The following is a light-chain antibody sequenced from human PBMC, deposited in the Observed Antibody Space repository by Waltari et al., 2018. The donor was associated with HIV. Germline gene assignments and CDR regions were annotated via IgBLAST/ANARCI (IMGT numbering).Light chain of an antibody. CDR2: VDA. CDR3: QVWDFTTDHVV. Sequence: SYILTQSPSVSVAPGKTAKISCGGDNVGNKRVHWYQQKPGQAPLLFIDVDAGRPSGIPARFSGSNSGNTATLTITRVEVGDEADYYCQVWDFTTDHVVFGGGTKLTVL. CDR1: NVGNKR. J-gene: IGLJ3*02. V-gene: IGLV3-21*03.